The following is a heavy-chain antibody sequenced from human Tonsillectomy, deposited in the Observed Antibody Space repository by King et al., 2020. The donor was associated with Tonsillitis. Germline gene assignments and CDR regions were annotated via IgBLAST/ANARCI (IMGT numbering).Heavy chain of an antibody. CDR1: GFSFGDYF. V-gene: IGHV3-49*04. CDR2: VRSKASGGTQ. D-gene: IGHD6-19*01. CDR3: AKVADIAVAGTVLDF. Sequence: VQLVESGGGLVQPGRSLRLSCSASGFSFGDYFMTWVRQAPGKGLEWVSFVRSKASGGTQQYAASVRGRFTGSRDDSKSIAYLQMNSLKTEDTAVYYCAKVADIAVAGTVLDFWGQGTLVTVSS. J-gene: IGHJ4*02.